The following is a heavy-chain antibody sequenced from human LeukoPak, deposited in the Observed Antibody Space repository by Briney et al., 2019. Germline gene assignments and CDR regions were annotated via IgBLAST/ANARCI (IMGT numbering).Heavy chain of an antibody. CDR1: GFTVSSNY. J-gene: IGHJ4*02. Sequence: GGSLRLSCAASGFTVSSNYVSWVRQAPGKGLEWVSVIYSGGHTYYADSVKGRFIISRDNSKNTLYLQMNSVRVEDTAVYYCAKGTYGSGTYGAHDYWGQGTLVTVSS. V-gene: IGHV3-53*01. CDR2: IYSGGHT. CDR3: AKGTYGSGTYGAHDY. D-gene: IGHD3-10*01.